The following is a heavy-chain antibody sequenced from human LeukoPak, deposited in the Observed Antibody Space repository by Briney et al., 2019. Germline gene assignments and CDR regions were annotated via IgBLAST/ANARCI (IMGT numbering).Heavy chain of an antibody. CDR2: IWYDGSNK. D-gene: IGHD5-24*01. V-gene: IGHV3-33*01. Sequence: QPGRSLRLSCAASGFTFSSYGMHWVRQAPGKGLEWVAVIWYDGSNKYYADSVKGRFTISRDNSKNTLYLQMNSLRAEDTAVYYCARDVRSYRWLQLILAYWGQGTLVTVSS. CDR1: GFTFSSYG. CDR3: ARDVRSYRWLQLILAY. J-gene: IGHJ4*02.